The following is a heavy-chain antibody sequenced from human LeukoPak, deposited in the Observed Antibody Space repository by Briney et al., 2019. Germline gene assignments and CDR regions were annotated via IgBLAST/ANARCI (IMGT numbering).Heavy chain of an antibody. CDR3: AKLFESGTYNNFFHY. V-gene: IGHV1-69*13. J-gene: IGHJ4*02. D-gene: IGHD3-10*01. Sequence: SVKVSCKASGGTFSSYAISWVRQAPGQGLEWMGGIIPIFGTANYAQKFQGRVTITADESTSTAYMELSSLRSEDTAVYYCAKLFESGTYNNFFHYWGQGTLVTVFS. CDR2: IIPIFGTA. CDR1: GGTFSSYA.